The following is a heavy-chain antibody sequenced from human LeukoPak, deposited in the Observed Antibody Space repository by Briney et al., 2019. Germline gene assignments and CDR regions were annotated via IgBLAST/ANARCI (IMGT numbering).Heavy chain of an antibody. CDR2: ISAYNGNT. CDR1: GYTFTSYG. V-gene: IGHV1-18*01. CDR3: ARGHYVQLYDASDI. D-gene: IGHD3-10*02. Sequence: ASVKVSCKASGYTFTSYGINWVRQAPGQGLEWMGWISAYNGNTNYAQKLQGRVTMTTDTSTSTAYMELRSLRSDDTAVYYCARGHYVQLYDASDIWGQGTMVTVSS. J-gene: IGHJ3*02.